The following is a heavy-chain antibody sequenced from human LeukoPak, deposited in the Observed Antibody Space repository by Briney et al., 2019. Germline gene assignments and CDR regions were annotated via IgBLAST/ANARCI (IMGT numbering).Heavy chain of an antibody. J-gene: IGHJ4*02. D-gene: IGHD3-10*01. CDR2: IYYSGST. Sequence: SETLSLTCTVSGGSISSSSYYWGWIRQPPGKGLEWIGSIYYSGSTYYNPSLKSRVTISADTSKNQFSLKLSSVTAADTAVYYCARDGHYYGSGSLYFDYWGQGTLVTVSS. CDR3: ARDGHYYGSGSLYFDY. V-gene: IGHV4-39*07. CDR1: GGSISSSSYY.